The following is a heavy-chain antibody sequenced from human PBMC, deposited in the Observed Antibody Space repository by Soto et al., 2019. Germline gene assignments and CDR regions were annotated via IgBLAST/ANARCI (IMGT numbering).Heavy chain of an antibody. CDR2: IYYSGGT. Sequence: SETLSITCTVSGGSISTKDFLWSWIRQSPGKGLEWIGYIYYSGGTYYNPSLKSRVSFSVDTSKNQFSLKLTSVTVADTALYYCARAAIACGSGSCYHHYYYALDVWGRGTTVTVSS. V-gene: IGHV4-30-4*01. J-gene: IGHJ6*02. CDR3: ARAAIACGSGSCYHHYYYALDV. CDR1: GGSISTKDFL. D-gene: IGHD2-15*01.